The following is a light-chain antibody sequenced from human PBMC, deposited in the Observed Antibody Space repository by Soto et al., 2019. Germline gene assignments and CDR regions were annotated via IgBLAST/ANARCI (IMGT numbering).Light chain of an antibody. Sequence: QSVLTQPPSASGPPGPRVTISCSGSSSNIGNFYVYWYQQLPGTAPKLLIYKNNQRPLGVPDRFSGSKSGTSASLAISGLRSEDEADYYCAAWDDSLSGPGVFGGGTQLTVL. CDR3: AAWDDSLSGPGV. CDR1: SSNIGNFY. J-gene: IGLJ7*01. CDR2: KNN. V-gene: IGLV1-47*01.